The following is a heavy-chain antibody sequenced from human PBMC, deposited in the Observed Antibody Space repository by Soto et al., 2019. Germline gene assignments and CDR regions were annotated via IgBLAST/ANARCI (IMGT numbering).Heavy chain of an antibody. D-gene: IGHD2-2*01. CDR1: GYTLSSHG. CDR2: ISSYNGNT. Sequence: ASVKVSCKASGYTLSSHGFSWVRQAPGQGLEWMGWISSYNGNTRYAQKSQGRVTLTTDTSTSTGYMELRDLRSDDTARYYCARDRGVVIPAVTSGMDVWGQGTTVTVSS. CDR3: ARDRGVVIPAVTSGMDV. J-gene: IGHJ6*02. V-gene: IGHV1-18*04.